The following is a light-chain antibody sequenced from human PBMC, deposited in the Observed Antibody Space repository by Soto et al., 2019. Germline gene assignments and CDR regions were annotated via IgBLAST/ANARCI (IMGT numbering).Light chain of an antibody. CDR3: SSYTSSSTRV. CDR2: EVS. CDR1: SSDVGAYNS. Sequence: QSVLTQPASVSGSPGQSITISCTGTSSDVGAYNSVSWYQQHPGKAPKLMIYEVSNRPSGVSNRFSGSKSGNTASLTISGLQAEDEADYYCSSYTSSSTRVFGSGTKVTV. J-gene: IGLJ1*01. V-gene: IGLV2-14*01.